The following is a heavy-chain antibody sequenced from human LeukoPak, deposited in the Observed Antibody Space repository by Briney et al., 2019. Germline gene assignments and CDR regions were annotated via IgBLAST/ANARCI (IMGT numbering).Heavy chain of an antibody. V-gene: IGHV1-2*02. CDR3: ARDPDPLDWGSFRYFDY. CDR1: GYPFTGYY. Sequence: EASVKVSCKASGYPFTGYYMHWVRQAPGQGLEWMGWINPNSGGTNYAQKFQGRVTMTRDTSISTAYMELSRLRSDDTAVYYCARDPDPLDWGSFRYFDYWGQGTLVTVSS. D-gene: IGHD3/OR15-3a*01. J-gene: IGHJ4*02. CDR2: INPNSGGT.